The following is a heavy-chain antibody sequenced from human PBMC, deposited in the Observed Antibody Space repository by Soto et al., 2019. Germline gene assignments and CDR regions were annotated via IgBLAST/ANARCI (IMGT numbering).Heavy chain of an antibody. J-gene: IGHJ4*02. CDR3: TTLTRGY. V-gene: IGHV3-15*07. CDR1: GFIFNNAW. Sequence: GGSLRLSCAASGFIFNNAWMNWVRQAPGKGLEWVGRIKSKTDGGTTDYAEPVKDRITNSSDDSKNTLYLQMNSLKTEDTAVYYCTTLTRGYWGQGTLVTVSS. CDR2: IKSKTDGGTT. D-gene: IGHD3-9*01.